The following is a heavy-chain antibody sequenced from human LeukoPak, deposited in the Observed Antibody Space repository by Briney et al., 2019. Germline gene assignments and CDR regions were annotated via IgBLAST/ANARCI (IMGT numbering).Heavy chain of an antibody. J-gene: IGHJ6*02. V-gene: IGHV1-8*01. CDR2: MNPNSGNT. D-gene: IGHD3-10*01. CDR1: GYTFTIYD. CDR3: VAFPMVRGVISTDGMDV. Sequence: VASVTVSCKASGYTFTIYDINWVRQATGQGLEWMGWMNPNSGNTGYAQKFQGRVTMTRNTSISTAYMELSSLRSEDTAVYYCVAFPMVRGVISTDGMDVWGQGTTVTVSS.